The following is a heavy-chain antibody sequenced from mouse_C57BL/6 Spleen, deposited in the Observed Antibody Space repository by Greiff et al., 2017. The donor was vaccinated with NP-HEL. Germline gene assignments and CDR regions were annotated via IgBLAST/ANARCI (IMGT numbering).Heavy chain of an antibody. CDR1: GYAFTNYL. CDR3: ARGSGYDLLLAMDY. J-gene: IGHJ4*01. CDR2: INPGSGGT. V-gene: IGHV1-54*01. Sequence: QVQLQQSGAELVRPGTSVKVSCKASGYAFTNYLIEWVKQRPGQGLEWIGVINPGSGGTNYNEKFKGKATLTADKSSSTAYMQLSSLTSEDSAVYFCARGSGYDLLLAMDYWGQGTSVTVSS. D-gene: IGHD2-2*01.